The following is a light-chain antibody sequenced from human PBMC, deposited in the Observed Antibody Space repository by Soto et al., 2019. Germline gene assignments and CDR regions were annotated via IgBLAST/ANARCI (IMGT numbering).Light chain of an antibody. V-gene: IGKV3-20*01. CDR1: QSVSSSY. CDR3: QHYGSSRWT. CDR2: GAS. J-gene: IGKJ1*01. Sequence: EIVLTKSPGTLSLSPGERATLSCRASQSVSSSYLAWYQQKPGQAPRLLIYGASSRPTGIPDRFSGSGSGPDFTFTISRLEPEDFAVYYCQHYGSSRWTFGQGTPVAI.